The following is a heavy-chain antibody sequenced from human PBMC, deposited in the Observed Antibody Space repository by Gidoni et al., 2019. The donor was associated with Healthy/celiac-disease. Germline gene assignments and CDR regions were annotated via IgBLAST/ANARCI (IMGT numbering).Heavy chain of an antibody. Sequence: EVQLVESGGGLVKPGGSLSLSCAASGITFSSYSINWVRQAPGKGLEWVSSISSSSSYIYYADSVRGRFTVSRDNAKNSLFLQMNSLRVEDTAVYYCASWSGFFSAFDIWGQGTVVTVSS. CDR1: GITFSSYS. CDR3: ASWSGFFSAFDI. CDR2: ISSSSSYI. J-gene: IGHJ3*02. V-gene: IGHV3-21*01. D-gene: IGHD3-3*01.